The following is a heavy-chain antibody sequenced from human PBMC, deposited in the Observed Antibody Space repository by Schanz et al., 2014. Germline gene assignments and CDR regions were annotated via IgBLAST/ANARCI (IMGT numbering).Heavy chain of an antibody. V-gene: IGHV4-30-4*07. CDR2: IYYSGST. J-gene: IGHJ4*02. CDR1: GGSISSGGYS. CDR3: ARGRVVPAAPEFDY. D-gene: IGHD2-2*01. Sequence: QVQLQESGPGLVKPSQTLSLTCAVSGGSISSGGYSWSWIRQPPGKGLEWIGYIYYSGSTDYNPSLKSRVTMSVDTSKNQFSLNLSSVTAADTAVYYCARGRVVPAAPEFDYWGQGILVTVSS.